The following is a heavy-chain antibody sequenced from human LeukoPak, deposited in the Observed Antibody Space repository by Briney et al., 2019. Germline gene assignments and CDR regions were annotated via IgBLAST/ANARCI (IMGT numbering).Heavy chain of an antibody. CDR2: ISGSGGST. Sequence: GGSLRLSCAASGFTFSSYAMGWVRQAPGKGLEWVSAISGSGGSTYYADSVKGRFTISRDNSKNTLYLQMNSLRAEDTAVYYCANKGRDLYFDYWGQGTLVTVSS. D-gene: IGHD3-10*01. CDR3: ANKGRDLYFDY. J-gene: IGHJ4*02. CDR1: GFTFSSYA. V-gene: IGHV3-23*01.